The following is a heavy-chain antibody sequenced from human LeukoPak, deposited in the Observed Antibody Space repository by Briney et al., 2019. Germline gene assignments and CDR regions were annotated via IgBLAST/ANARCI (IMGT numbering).Heavy chain of an antibody. V-gene: IGHV1-8*03. D-gene: IGHD1-26*01. CDR3: GGARVGATTGYYFDY. J-gene: IGHJ4*02. Sequence: ASAKVSCKASGYTFTSYDINSVRPATGQGVEWMGWMNPNSGNTGNAQKFQGRGTITRDTSISTAYMVRSSLRSEDTAVYYCGGARVGATTGYYFDYWGQGTLVTVSS. CDR2: MNPNSGNT. CDR1: GYTFTSYD.